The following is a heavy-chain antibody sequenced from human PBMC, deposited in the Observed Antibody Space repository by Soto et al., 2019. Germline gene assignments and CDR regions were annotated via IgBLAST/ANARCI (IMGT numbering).Heavy chain of an antibody. D-gene: IGHD2-21*01. CDR1: VGSISSSDFS. Sequence: SETLSLTCTVSVGSISSSDFSWAWIRQPPGKGLEWIGSIYYRGDTYYNPSLKSRVIISVDTSKNQFSLNLSSVTAADTAVYYWARHRRGRDCYNLDYVHYWGQGTLVT. J-gene: IGHJ4*02. V-gene: IGHV4-39*01. CDR3: ARHRRGRDCYNLDYVHY. CDR2: IYYRGDT.